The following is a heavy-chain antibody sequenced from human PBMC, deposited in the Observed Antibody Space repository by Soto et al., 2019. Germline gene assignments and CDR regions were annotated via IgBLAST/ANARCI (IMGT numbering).Heavy chain of an antibody. CDR3: TSPAKVGDTVFLTEL. J-gene: IGHJ4*02. D-gene: IGHD2-8*02. V-gene: IGHV3-73*02. CDR2: IRSKTKGSAT. CDR1: GFTFSGSA. Sequence: EVQLVESGGGLVQPGGSLKLSCAASGFTFSGSAVHWVRQASGKGLEWVGRIRSKTKGSATAYAASVKGRFTISRDDSNNTAYLHMSSLKTEDTALYYCTSPAKVGDTVFLTELWGQGTLVTVSS.